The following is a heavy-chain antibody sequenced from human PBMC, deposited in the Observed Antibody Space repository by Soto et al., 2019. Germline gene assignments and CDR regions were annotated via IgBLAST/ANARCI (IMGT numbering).Heavy chain of an antibody. CDR1: GFTPTTTP. CDR3: ATPFRYFDN. V-gene: IGHV3-23*01. D-gene: IGHD3-9*01. Sequence: EVQLLESGGGLVLPGGSLRLSCAGSGFTPTTTPLSWVRQPPGKGLEWVTTISGTASRTYYVDSVKGRFFISRVNFKTTGPLQMNHLPFHDPGVKYSATPFRYFDNWGQGTRVTVSS. J-gene: IGHJ4*02. CDR2: ISGTASRT.